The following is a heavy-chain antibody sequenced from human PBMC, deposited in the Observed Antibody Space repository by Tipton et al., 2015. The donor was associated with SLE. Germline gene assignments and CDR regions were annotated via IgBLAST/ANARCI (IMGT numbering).Heavy chain of an antibody. V-gene: IGHV1-24*01. CDR1: GYTLIELS. Sequence: QSGAEVKKPGASVKVSCKVSGYTLIELSMHWVRQAPGKGLEWMGSFDREDGETIYAQKFQGRVTMTEDTSTDTAYLELSSLRSEDTAVYYCSTWEARSYDYWGQGTLVTVSS. D-gene: IGHD1-26*01. CDR2: FDREDGET. CDR3: STWEARSYDY. J-gene: IGHJ4*02.